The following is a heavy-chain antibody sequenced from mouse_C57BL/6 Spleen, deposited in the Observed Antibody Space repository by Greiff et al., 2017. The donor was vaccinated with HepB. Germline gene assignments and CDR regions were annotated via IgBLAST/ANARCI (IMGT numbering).Heavy chain of an antibody. J-gene: IGHJ1*03. D-gene: IGHD2-1*01. CDR2: INPSSGYT. Sequence: VQLQQSGAELARPGASVKMSCKASGYTFTSYTMHWVKQRPGQGLEWIGYINPSSGYTKSNQKFKDKATLTADKSSSTAYMQLSSLTSEDAAVYYCARSHYGNPNWYFEGWGTGTTVTVAP. CDR3: ARSHYGNPNWYFEG. CDR1: GYTFTSYT. V-gene: IGHV1-4*01.